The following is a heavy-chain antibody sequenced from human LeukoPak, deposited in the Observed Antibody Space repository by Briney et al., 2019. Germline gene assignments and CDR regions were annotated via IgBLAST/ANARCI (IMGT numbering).Heavy chain of an antibody. D-gene: IGHD7-27*01. V-gene: IGHV3-21*01. CDR1: GFTFGSYS. Sequence: GGSLRLSCAASGFTFGSYSMNWVRQAPGKGLEWVSSISGSSGYIYYADSMKGRFTISRDNSKNTLYLQMNSLRAEDTAVYYCARGDDEANWGSSDYWGQGTLVTVSS. CDR3: ARGDDEANWGSSDY. J-gene: IGHJ4*02. CDR2: ISGSSGYI.